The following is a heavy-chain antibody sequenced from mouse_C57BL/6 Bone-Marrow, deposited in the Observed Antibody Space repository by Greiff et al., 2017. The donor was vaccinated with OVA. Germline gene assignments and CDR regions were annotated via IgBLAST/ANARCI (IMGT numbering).Heavy chain of an antibody. Sequence: VQLQHSGAELARPGASVKMSCKASGYTFTSYTMHWVKQRPGQGLEWIGYINPSSGYTKYNQKFKDKATLTADKSSSTAYMQLSSLTSEDSAVYYCARDGTDYFDYWGQGTTLTVSS. CDR2: INPSSGYT. CDR1: GYTFTSYT. V-gene: IGHV1-4*01. D-gene: IGHD4-1*01. J-gene: IGHJ2*01. CDR3: ARDGTDYFDY.